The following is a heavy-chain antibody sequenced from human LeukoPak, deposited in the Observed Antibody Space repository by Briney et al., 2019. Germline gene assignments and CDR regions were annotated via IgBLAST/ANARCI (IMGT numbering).Heavy chain of an antibody. D-gene: IGHD3-16*01. Sequence: PGGSLRLSCAASGFTFRHYAVHWVRQAPGRGLGWVAVLSFDGAHKYYAESVKGRFTISKDNSNNTLFLQMDSLRLEDTALYYCVRARAGGLDYWGQGTLVTVSS. J-gene: IGHJ4*02. CDR2: LSFDGAHK. CDR3: VRARAGGLDY. CDR1: GFTFRHYA. V-gene: IGHV3-30*04.